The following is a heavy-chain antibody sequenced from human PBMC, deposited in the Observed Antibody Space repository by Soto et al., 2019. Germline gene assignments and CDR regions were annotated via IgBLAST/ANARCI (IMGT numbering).Heavy chain of an antibody. CDR1: GGSISSYY. CDR3: ARAWGYYFAY. Sequence: QVQLQESGPGLVKPSETLSLTCTVSGGSISSYYWSWIRQPPGKGLEWIGYIYYSGVTNYNPSLKSRVTISVDTSKNQFSLKLSSVTAADTAVYYCARAWGYYFAYWGQGTLVTVSS. CDR2: IYYSGVT. D-gene: IGHD3-16*01. V-gene: IGHV4-59*01. J-gene: IGHJ4*02.